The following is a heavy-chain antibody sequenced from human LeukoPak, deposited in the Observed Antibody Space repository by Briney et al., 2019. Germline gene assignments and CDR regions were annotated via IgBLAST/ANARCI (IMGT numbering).Heavy chain of an antibody. V-gene: IGHV3-48*03. D-gene: IGHD3-10*02. J-gene: IGHJ6*04. CDR2: ISSSGSTV. CDR1: GFTFSSYE. CDR3: AELGITMIGGV. Sequence: GGSLRLSCAASGFTFSSYEVNWVRQAPGKGLEWVSYISSSGSTVYYADSVKGRFTISRDNAKNSLYLQMNSLRAEDTAVYYCAELGITMIGGVWGKGTTVTISS.